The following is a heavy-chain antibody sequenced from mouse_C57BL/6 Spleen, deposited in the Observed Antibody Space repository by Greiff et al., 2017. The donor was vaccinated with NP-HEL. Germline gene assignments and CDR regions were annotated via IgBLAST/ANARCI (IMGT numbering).Heavy chain of an antibody. Sequence: QVQLKQSGAELARPGASVKLSCKASGYTFTSYCISWVTQSPGQGLEWIGEIHPRSGNTYYNEKFKGKATLTVDKSSSTAYMVLRSLTSEASAVYCCAREEGLGFGFAYWGQGTLVTVSA. CDR2: IHPRSGNT. CDR1: GYTFTSYC. CDR3: AREEGLGFGFAY. J-gene: IGHJ3*01. V-gene: IGHV1-81*01. D-gene: IGHD3-3*01.